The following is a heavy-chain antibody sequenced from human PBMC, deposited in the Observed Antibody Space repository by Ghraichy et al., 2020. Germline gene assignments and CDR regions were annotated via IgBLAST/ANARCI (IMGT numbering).Heavy chain of an antibody. J-gene: IGHJ6*02. Sequence: SETLSLTCTVSGGSISSSSYYWGWIRQPPGKGLEWIGSIYYSGSTYYNPSLKSRVTISVDTSKNQFSLKLSSVTAADTAVYYCARRCSSTSCYLYYYGMDVWGQGTTVTVSS. CDR2: IYYSGST. D-gene: IGHD2-2*01. CDR1: GGSISSSSYY. CDR3: ARRCSSTSCYLYYYGMDV. V-gene: IGHV4-39*01.